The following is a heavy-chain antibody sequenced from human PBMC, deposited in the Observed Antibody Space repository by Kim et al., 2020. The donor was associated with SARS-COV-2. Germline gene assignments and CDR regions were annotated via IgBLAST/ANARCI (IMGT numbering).Heavy chain of an antibody. D-gene: IGHD6-13*01. V-gene: IGHV4-4*02. CDR1: GGSISSSNW. CDR3: ARLISSSWYHRGWFDP. J-gene: IGHJ5*02. CDR2: IYHSGST. Sequence: SETLSLTCAVSGGSISSSNWWSWVRQPPGKGLEWIGEIYHSGSTNYNPSLKSRVTISVDKSKNQFSLKLSSVTAADTAVYYCARLISSSWYHRGWFDPWGQGTLVTVSS.